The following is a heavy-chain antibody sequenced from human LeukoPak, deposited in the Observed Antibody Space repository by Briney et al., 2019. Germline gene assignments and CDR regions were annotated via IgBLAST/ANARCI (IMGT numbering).Heavy chain of an antibody. CDR3: ARAKRSKYCSGGSCSSIWFDP. Sequence: ASVKVSCKASGGTFSSYAISWVRQAPGQGLEWMGRIIPILGIANYAQKSQGRVTITADKSTSTAYMELSSLRSEDTAVYYCARAKRSKYCSGGSCSSIWFDPWGQGTLVTVSS. D-gene: IGHD2-15*01. CDR2: IIPILGIA. J-gene: IGHJ5*02. CDR1: GGTFSSYA. V-gene: IGHV1-69*04.